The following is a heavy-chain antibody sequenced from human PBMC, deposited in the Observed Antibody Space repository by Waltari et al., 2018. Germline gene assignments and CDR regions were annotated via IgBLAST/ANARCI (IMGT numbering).Heavy chain of an antibody. Sequence: QVQLQQWGAGLLKPSETLSLSCAVHGGSFGGYYWTGFHQPPGKGLEFIGDIDHNDYTNYNPSLDSRATISVDRSTNQFYLSLTSVTAADTAVYYCARGRGTSGRYSYWGQGTLVIVS. V-gene: IGHV4-34*01. CDR3: ARGRGTSGRYSY. CDR2: IDHNDYT. J-gene: IGHJ4*02. CDR1: GGSFGGYY. D-gene: IGHD1-26*01.